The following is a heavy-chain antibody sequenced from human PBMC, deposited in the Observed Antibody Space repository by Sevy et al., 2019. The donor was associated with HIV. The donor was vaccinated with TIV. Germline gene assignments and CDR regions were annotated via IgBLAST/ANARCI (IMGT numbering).Heavy chain of an antibody. CDR2: ISSAGSFI. CDR1: GFTFSYYS. J-gene: IGHJ4*02. Sequence: GGSLRLSCAASGFTFSYYSLTWVRQAPGKGLEWVSSISSAGSFIYYADSVQGRFTISRDSAKSSLYLQMNSLGVEDTAVYYCARDERGSRYIFGKLDYWGQGTLVAVSS. CDR3: ARDERGSRYIFGKLDY. V-gene: IGHV3-21*06. D-gene: IGHD3-3*02.